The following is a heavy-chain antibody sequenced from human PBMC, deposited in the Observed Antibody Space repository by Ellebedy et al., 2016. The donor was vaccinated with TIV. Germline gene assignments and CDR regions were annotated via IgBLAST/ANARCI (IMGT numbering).Heavy chain of an antibody. Sequence: PGGSLRLSCAASGFTFSSYGMHWVRQAPGKGLEWVAVISYDGSNKYYADSVKGRFTISRDNSKNTLYLQMNSLRAEDTAVYYCARDPLGGSGSYWGYYYYGMDVWGQGTTVTVSS. CDR3: ARDPLGGSGSYWGYYYYGMDV. D-gene: IGHD3-10*01. V-gene: IGHV3-30*03. CDR2: ISYDGSNK. J-gene: IGHJ6*02. CDR1: GFTFSSYG.